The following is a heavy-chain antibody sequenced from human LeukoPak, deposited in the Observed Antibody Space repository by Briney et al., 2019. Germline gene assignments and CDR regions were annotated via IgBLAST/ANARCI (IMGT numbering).Heavy chain of an antibody. Sequence: SQPLSLTCVISGDSVSSNSAAWNWIRQSPSSGLEWLGRTYYRSKWYNDYAVSVKSRITINPDASKNQFSLQLKSVTPEDTAVYYCARIVGRDIDYWGQGTLVTVSS. CDR2: TYYRSKWYN. D-gene: IGHD5-12*01. V-gene: IGHV6-1*01. CDR3: ARIVGRDIDY. J-gene: IGHJ4*02. CDR1: GDSVSSNSAA.